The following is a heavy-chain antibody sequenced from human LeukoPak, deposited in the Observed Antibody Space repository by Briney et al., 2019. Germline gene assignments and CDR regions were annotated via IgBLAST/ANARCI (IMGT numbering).Heavy chain of an antibody. CDR2: ISGSGSIT. J-gene: IGHJ4*02. CDR3: AKSLGGDYGSGSYYVVFDS. D-gene: IGHD3-10*01. V-gene: IGHV3-23*01. Sequence: GGSLRLSCAASGFTFSSYEMNWVRQAPGKGLEWVSSISGSGSITYYADSVKGRFTISRDTSKNTLRLQMNSLRVDDTALYYCAKSLGGDYGSGSYYVVFDSWGQGTLVTVSS. CDR1: GFTFSSYE.